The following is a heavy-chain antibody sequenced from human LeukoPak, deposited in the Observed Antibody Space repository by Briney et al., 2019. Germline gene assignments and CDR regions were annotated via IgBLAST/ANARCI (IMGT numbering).Heavy chain of an antibody. CDR1: GFTFNNYA. V-gene: IGHV3-23*01. CDR2: ISGSGGST. J-gene: IGHJ3*02. D-gene: IGHD3-22*01. Sequence: GGSLRLSCTASGFTFNNYAMSWVRQAPGKGLEWVSSISGSGGSTYYADSVKGRFTISRDNSRNTLYLQMNSLRAEDTAVYYCAKNSATMIVVVISAFDIWGQGTMVTVSS. CDR3: AKNSATMIVVVISAFDI.